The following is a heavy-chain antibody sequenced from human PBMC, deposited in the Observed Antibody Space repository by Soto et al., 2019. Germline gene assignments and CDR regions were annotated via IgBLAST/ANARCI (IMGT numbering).Heavy chain of an antibody. CDR3: ARDRGGSVVASHPLGAWFNP. V-gene: IGHV4-59*01. CDR1: GGSIGTYF. J-gene: IGHJ5*01. CDR2: LSQSGTT. Sequence: QVQLQESGPGLVKPSETLSPTCTVSGGSIGTYFWSWIRQSPGKGLEWIAYLSQSGTTSYNPSLKSRPTISVDTSKSHFSLKLISVTAPDTAEYYCARDRGGSVVASHPLGAWFNPWGQGTLVPVSS. D-gene: IGHD2-15*01.